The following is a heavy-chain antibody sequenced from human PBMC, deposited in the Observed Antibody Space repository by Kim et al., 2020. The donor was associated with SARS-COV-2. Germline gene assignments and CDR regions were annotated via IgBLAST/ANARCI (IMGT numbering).Heavy chain of an antibody. CDR1: GFSFNAYA. V-gene: IGHV3-43*02. CDR3: GRGRGPGSYLTDY. D-gene: IGHD3-10*01. CDR2: ISEDGDTK. J-gene: IGHJ4*02. Sequence: GGSLRLSCAASGFSFNAYAMHWVRQAPGKGLEWVAVISEDGDTKHYAATVKGRFTISRDNSKNSLYLQMNSLRPEDTAFFYCGRGRGPGSYLTDYWGQGT.